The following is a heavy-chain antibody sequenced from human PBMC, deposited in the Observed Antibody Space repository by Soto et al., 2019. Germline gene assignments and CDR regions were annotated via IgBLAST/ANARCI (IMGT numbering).Heavy chain of an antibody. CDR2: MNPNSGNT. CDR3: ARGRDIVVVVAATRYYYGMDV. D-gene: IGHD2-15*01. Sequence: QVQLVKSGAEVKKPGASVKVSCKASGYTFTSYDINWVRQATGQGLEWMGWMNPNSGNTGYAQKFQGRVTMTRNTSISTAYMELSSLRSEDTAVYYCARGRDIVVVVAATRYYYGMDVWGQGTTVTVSS. J-gene: IGHJ6*02. CDR1: GYTFTSYD. V-gene: IGHV1-8*01.